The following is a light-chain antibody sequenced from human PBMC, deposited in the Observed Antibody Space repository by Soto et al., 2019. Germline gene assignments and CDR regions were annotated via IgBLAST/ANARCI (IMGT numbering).Light chain of an antibody. CDR1: QGISSA. V-gene: IGKV1-13*02. CDR2: DAS. Sequence: AIQLTQSPSSLSASVGDRVTITCRASQGISSALAWYQQKPGKAPKLLIYDASSLESGVPSRFSGSGSGTDFTLTISSLQSEDFATYYCQQFNSYSITFGPGTKVDIK. CDR3: QQFNSYSIT. J-gene: IGKJ3*01.